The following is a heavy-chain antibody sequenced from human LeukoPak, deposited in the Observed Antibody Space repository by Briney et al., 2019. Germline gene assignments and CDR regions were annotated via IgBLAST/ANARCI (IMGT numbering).Heavy chain of an antibody. V-gene: IGHV4-38-2*02. Sequence: SETLSLTCTVSGYSISSGYYWGWIRQPPGKGLEWIGSIYYSGSTYYNPSLKSRVTISVDTSKNQFSLKLSSVTAADTAVYYCARHYYGSGSYYKTIDYWGQGTLVTVSS. CDR2: IYYSGST. CDR1: GYSISSGYY. CDR3: ARHYYGSGSYYKTIDY. J-gene: IGHJ4*02. D-gene: IGHD3-10*01.